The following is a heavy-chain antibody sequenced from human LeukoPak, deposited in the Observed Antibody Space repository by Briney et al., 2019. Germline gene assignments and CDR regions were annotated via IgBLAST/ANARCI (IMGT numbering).Heavy chain of an antibody. V-gene: IGHV4-31*03. Sequence: SETLSLTCTVSGGSISSGGYYWSWIRQHPGKGLEWIGYIYYSGSTYYNPSLKSRVTISVDTSKNQFSLKLSSVTAADTAVYYCARGQYYYDSSGFDYWGQGTLVTVSS. CDR1: GGSISSGGYY. D-gene: IGHD3-22*01. J-gene: IGHJ4*02. CDR3: ARGQYYYDSSGFDY. CDR2: IYYSGST.